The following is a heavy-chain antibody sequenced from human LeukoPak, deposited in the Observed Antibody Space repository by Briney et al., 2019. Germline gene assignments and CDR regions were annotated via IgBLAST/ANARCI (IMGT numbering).Heavy chain of an antibody. CDR3: AKTPCGADCYTTFDY. D-gene: IGHD2-21*02. Sequence: LPGGSLRLSCAASGFTFSNYAMTWVRQAPGKGLEWVSSILGSAGSTYYADSVKGRFTISRDNSKNTLYLQMNSLGAEDTVVYYCAKTPCGADCYTTFDYWGQGALVTVSS. V-gene: IGHV3-23*01. J-gene: IGHJ4*02. CDR2: ILGSAGST. CDR1: GFTFSNYA.